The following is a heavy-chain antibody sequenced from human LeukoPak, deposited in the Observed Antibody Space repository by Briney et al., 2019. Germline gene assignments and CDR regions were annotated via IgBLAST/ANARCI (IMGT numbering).Heavy chain of an antibody. J-gene: IGHJ6*03. CDR1: GFTLSSYA. V-gene: IGHV3-23*01. D-gene: IGHD3-10*01. CDR3: AKVMKGSERLTMVRGVIIKTAGLYYMDV. CDR2: ISASGGST. Sequence: GGSLRLSCAASGFTLSSYAMSWVRQAPGKGLEWVSSISASGGSTNYADSVKGRFTIPRDNSKNTVYLQMNSLRAEDTAVYYCAKVMKGSERLTMVRGVIIKTAGLYYMDVWGKGTTVTVSS.